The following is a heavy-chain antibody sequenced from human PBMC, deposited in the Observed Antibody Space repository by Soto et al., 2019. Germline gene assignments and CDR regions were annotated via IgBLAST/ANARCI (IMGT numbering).Heavy chain of an antibody. J-gene: IGHJ5*02. CDR1: GYTFTSYG. Sequence: QVQLVQSGAEVKKPGASVKVSCKASGYTFTSYGISWVRQAPGQGLEWMGWISAYNGNTNYAQKLQGRVTMTTDTXXSXAXXELRSLRSDDTAVYYCARAATYDILTGPTRAWFDPWGQGTLVTVSS. CDR3: ARAATYDILTGPTRAWFDP. CDR2: ISAYNGNT. D-gene: IGHD3-9*01. V-gene: IGHV1-18*01.